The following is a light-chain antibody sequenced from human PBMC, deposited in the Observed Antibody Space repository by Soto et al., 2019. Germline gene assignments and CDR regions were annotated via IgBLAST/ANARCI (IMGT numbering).Light chain of an antibody. CDR3: QHSDNSPTT. V-gene: IGKV3-15*01. Sequence: DKLMSQSPATPSVSLGERVTLSCRASQNIHNHMSWFLQKPGQTPRLLIYDAVIRAPDVAAMFSGSGSGTDFPLPVIGLEPEDFAVDDSQHSDNSPTTCGGEAQV. CDR2: DAV. CDR1: QNIHNH. J-gene: IGKJ4*01.